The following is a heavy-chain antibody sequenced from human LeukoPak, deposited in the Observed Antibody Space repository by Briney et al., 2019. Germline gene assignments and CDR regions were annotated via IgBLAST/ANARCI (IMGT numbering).Heavy chain of an antibody. V-gene: IGHV3-23*01. J-gene: IGHJ1*01. D-gene: IGHD3-10*01. CDR3: AKEWYYYGSGSYGDFQH. Sequence: GGSLRLSCAASGFTFSSYAMNWIRQAPGKGLEWVSAVSGSDGSTYYADSVKGRFTISRDNSKNTLYLEMNSLRVEDTAVYYCAKEWYYYGSGSYGDFQHWGQGTLVTVSS. CDR2: VSGSDGST. CDR1: GFTFSSYA.